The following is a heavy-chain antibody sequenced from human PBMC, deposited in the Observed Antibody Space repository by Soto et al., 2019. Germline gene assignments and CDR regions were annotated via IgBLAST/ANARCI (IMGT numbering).Heavy chain of an antibody. J-gene: IGHJ4*02. CDR2: IYYSGST. D-gene: IGHD6-19*01. Sequence: SETLCLTCTVSGGSISSYYWSWIRQPPGKGLEWIGYIYYSGSTNYNPPLKSRVTISVDTSKNQFSLKLSSVTAADTAVYYCARELGYSSGKFDSWGQGTLLTVSS. CDR3: ARELGYSSGKFDS. V-gene: IGHV4-59*01. CDR1: GGSISSYY.